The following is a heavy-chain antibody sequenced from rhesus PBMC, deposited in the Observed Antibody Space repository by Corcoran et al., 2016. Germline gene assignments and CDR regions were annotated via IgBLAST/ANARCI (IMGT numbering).Heavy chain of an antibody. J-gene: IGHJ4*01. CDR1: GFTFDDYA. CDR2: ISWNIGST. Sequence: EVQLVESGGGVVQPGGSLRLSCAASGFTFDDYAVGWVRQAPGKGLEWVSDISWNIGSTGYADSVKCRFTISRDNAKNSLYLQMNRLRAEDTALYYCARGADSSGSYYFDYWGQGVLVTVSS. CDR3: ARGADSSGSYYFDY. D-gene: IGHD6-31*01. V-gene: IGHV3-78*01.